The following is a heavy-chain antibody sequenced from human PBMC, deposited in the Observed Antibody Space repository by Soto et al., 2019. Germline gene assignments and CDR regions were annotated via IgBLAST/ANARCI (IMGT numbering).Heavy chain of an antibody. J-gene: IGHJ4*02. V-gene: IGHV4-39*07. D-gene: IGHD5-12*01. CDR2: IYHSGST. Sequence: SETLSLTCTVSGGSITSSSYYWGWIRQPPGKGLEWIGSIYHSGSTYYNPSLKSRVTISVDRSKNQFSLKLSSVTAADTAVYYCAAGGGLPRYYWGQGTLVTVSS. CDR3: AAGGGLPRYY. CDR1: GGSITSSSYY.